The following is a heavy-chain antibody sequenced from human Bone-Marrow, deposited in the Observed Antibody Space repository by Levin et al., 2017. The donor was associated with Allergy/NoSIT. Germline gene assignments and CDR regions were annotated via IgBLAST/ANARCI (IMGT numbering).Heavy chain of an antibody. Sequence: ASVKVSCKASGYTFTTHAMNWVRQAPGQGLEWMGWINTNTGNTGKPTYAQGFTGRFVFSLDTSVNTAYLQITSLKAEDTAMYYCARDFKEPGAFIRGVRAFDIWGQWTMVTVSS. CDR1: GYTFTTHA. V-gene: IGHV7-4-1*02. CDR2: INTNTGNTGKP. D-gene: IGHD2-2*01. CDR3: ARDFKEPGAFIRGVRAFDI. J-gene: IGHJ3*02.